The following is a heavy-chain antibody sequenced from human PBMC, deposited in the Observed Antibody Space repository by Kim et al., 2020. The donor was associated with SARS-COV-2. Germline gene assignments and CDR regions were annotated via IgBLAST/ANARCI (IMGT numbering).Heavy chain of an antibody. CDR3: ARVVLSHDNNPCAAYDV. CDR1: GFTVSSNY. Sequence: GGSLRLSCAASGFTVSSNYMTWLRQSPGKVLEWVSVLYTGGSTFYADSVKGRFTISRDNSKNMMYLQMNSLTVEDTAVYYCARVVLSHDNNPCAAYDVWGHGTLVTVSS. D-gene: IGHD3-9*01. J-gene: IGHJ3*01. V-gene: IGHV3-66*01. CDR2: LYTGGST.